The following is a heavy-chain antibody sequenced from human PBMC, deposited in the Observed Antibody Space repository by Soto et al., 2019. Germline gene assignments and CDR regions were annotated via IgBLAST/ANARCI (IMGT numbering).Heavy chain of an antibody. J-gene: IGHJ3*02. D-gene: IGHD1-1*01. CDR2: MSHSGGT. CDR1: GGSVSSGSYY. Sequence: QVQLQQWGAGLLKPSETLSLTCAVYGGSVSSGSYYWSWIRQPPGKGLGWIGEMSHSGGTHFNPSRKSRVTISVDTSKNQFSLEMSSVTAADTALYYCARVERGTATTVVDAFDIWGPGTMVTVSS. CDR3: ARVERGTATTVVDAFDI. V-gene: IGHV4-34*01.